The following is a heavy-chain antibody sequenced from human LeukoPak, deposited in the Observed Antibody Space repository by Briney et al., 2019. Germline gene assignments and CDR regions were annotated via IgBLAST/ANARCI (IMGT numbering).Heavy chain of an antibody. CDR3: ARKMEMTFFDY. Sequence: GGSLRLSCAASGFTVSSNYMSWVRQALGKGLEWVSVIYSGGSTYYADSVKGRFTISRDNSKNTPYLQMNSLRAEDTAVYYCARKMEMTFFDYWGQGTLVTVSS. V-gene: IGHV3-53*01. D-gene: IGHD5-24*01. CDR1: GFTVSSNY. J-gene: IGHJ4*02. CDR2: IYSGGST.